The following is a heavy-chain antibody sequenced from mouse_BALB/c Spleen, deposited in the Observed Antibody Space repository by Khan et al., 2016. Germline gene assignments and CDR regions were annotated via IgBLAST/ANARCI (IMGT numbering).Heavy chain of an antibody. D-gene: IGHD2-2*01. CDR3: TSYYGYDWFPY. Sequence: QVELQQSGPELVRPGVSVKISCKGSGYALPDFTLHWMRQSHAKSLEWIGLINTYSGHIRYNPKFKGKATMTVDKSSSTAYMELARLTSEDSAMYYCTSYYGYDWFPYWGQGTLVTVSA. CDR2: INTYSGHI. V-gene: IGHV1S137*01. CDR1: GYALPDFT. J-gene: IGHJ3*01.